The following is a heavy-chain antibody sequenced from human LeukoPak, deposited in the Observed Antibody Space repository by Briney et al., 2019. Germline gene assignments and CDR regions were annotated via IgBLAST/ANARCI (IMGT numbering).Heavy chain of an antibody. Sequence: GGSLRLSCAASGFTFNIYAMSWVRQAPGKGLDWVAGISGSGGSTGYADSVKGRFTISRDNSKNTLYLHMNSLRAEDTAVYYCAKDRRIAAAYLFDYWGQGTLVSVSS. CDR2: ISGSGGST. J-gene: IGHJ4*02. V-gene: IGHV3-23*01. D-gene: IGHD6-13*01. CDR3: AKDRRIAAAYLFDY. CDR1: GFTFNIYA.